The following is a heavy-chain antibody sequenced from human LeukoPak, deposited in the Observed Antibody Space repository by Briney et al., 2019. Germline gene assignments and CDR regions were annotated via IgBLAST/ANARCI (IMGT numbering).Heavy chain of an antibody. CDR2: IIPIFGTA. V-gene: IGHV1-69*06. Sequence: SVKVSCKASGGTFSSYAISWVRQAPGQGLEWMGGIIPIFGTANYAQKFQGRVTITADKSTSTAYMELSSLRSEDTAVYYCAGARVDNWNDAIDYWGQGALVTVSS. J-gene: IGHJ4*02. CDR1: GGTFSSYA. D-gene: IGHD1-1*01. CDR3: AGARVDNWNDAIDY.